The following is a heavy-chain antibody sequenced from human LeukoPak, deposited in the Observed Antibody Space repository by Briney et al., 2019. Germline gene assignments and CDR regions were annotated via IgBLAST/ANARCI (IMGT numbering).Heavy chain of an antibody. D-gene: IGHD1-7*01. V-gene: IGHV3-23*01. CDR2: IGGPGSDT. CDR3: AKDAIPRNSIWDYFDY. Sequence: GGSLRLSCAASRFTFSDYAMSWVRQAPGKGPEWVSSIGGPGSDTYYADSVKGRFTVSRDNSRNTLYLQMSSLRADDTAVYYCAKDAIPRNSIWDYFDYWGQGALVTVSS. J-gene: IGHJ4*02. CDR1: RFTFSDYA.